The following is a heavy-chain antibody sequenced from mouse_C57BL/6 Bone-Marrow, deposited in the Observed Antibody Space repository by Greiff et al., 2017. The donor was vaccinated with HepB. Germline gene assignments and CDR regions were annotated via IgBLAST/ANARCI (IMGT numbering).Heavy chain of an antibody. CDR2: IFPGSGST. CDR1: GYTFTDYY. J-gene: IGHJ4*01. V-gene: IGHV1-75*01. Sequence: VQLQESGPELVKPGASVKISCKASGYTFTDYYINWVKQRPGQGLEWIGWIFPGSGSTYYNEKFKGKATLTVDKSSSTAYMQLSSLTSEDSAVYYCARSGYYYGSSYGYAMDYWGQGTSVTVSS. CDR3: ARSGYYYGSSYGYAMDY. D-gene: IGHD1-1*01.